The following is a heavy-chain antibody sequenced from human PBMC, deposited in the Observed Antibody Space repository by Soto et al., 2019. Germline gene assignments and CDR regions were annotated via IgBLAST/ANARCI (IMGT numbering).Heavy chain of an antibody. CDR3: AKAPSGSYYYDY. CDR2: ISGSGGST. J-gene: IGHJ4*02. D-gene: IGHD1-26*01. Sequence: GGSLRLSCAASGFTFSSYAMSWVRQAPGKGLEWVSAISGSGGSTYYAESVKGRFTISRDNSKNTLYLQMNSLRAEDTAVYYCAKAPSGSYYYDYWGQGTLVTVSS. CDR1: GFTFSSYA. V-gene: IGHV3-23*01.